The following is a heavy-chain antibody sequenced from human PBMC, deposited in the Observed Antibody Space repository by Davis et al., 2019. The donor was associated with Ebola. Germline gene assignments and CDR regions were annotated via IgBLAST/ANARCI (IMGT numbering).Heavy chain of an antibody. D-gene: IGHD3-16*01. V-gene: IGHV6-1*01. J-gene: IGHJ6*02. CDR3: VRGWGRSGLDV. CDR2: TYFTSKWYN. CDR1: GDSVSGNNGA. Sequence: HSQTLSLTCAISGDSVSGNNGAWNWIRQSPSRGLEWLGRTYFTSKWYNDYAVSVKRRITINPDTSTNQLSLQLDSVTPEDTAVYYCVRGWGRSGLDVWGQGTTVTVSS.